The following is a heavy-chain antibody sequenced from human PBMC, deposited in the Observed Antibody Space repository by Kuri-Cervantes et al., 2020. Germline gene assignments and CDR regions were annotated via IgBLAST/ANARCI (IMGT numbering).Heavy chain of an antibody. CDR1: GFTFSSYW. J-gene: IGHJ4*02. CDR3: ARCTVAGHFDY. CDR2: INSDGSST. V-gene: IGHV3-74*01. Sequence: GESLKISCAASGFTFSSYWMHWVRQAPGKGLVWVSRINSDGSSTSYADSVKGRFTISRDNAKNTLYLQMNSLRAEDTAVYYCARCTVAGHFDYWGQGTLVTVSS. D-gene: IGHD6-19*01.